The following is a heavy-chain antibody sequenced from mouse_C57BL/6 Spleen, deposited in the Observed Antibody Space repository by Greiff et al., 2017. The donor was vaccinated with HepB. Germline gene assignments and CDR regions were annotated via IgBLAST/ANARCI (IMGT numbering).Heavy chain of an antibody. Sequence: VKVVESGPELVKPGASVKISCKASGYAFSSSWMNWVKQRPGKGLEWIGRIYPGDGDTNYNGKFKGKATLTADKSSSTAYMQLSSLTSEDSAVYFCARGAQATPYYFDYWGQGTTLTVSS. CDR1: GYAFSSSW. CDR3: ARGAQATPYYFDY. J-gene: IGHJ2*01. D-gene: IGHD3-2*02. V-gene: IGHV1-82*01. CDR2: IYPGDGDT.